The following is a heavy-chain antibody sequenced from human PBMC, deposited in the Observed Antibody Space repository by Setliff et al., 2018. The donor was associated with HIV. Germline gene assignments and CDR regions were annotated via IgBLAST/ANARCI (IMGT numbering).Heavy chain of an antibody. CDR1: GDVFDSFA. CDR3: AREPIGGDDAFDI. CDR2: IVPIFGTA. D-gene: IGHD2-21*02. J-gene: IGHJ3*02. V-gene: IGHV1-69*13. Sequence: GASVKVSCKASGDVFDSFAFNWVRQAPGQGLEWMGSIVPIFGTAVYAQQFQGRVTITADESTTTAYMELSSLRSEDTAIFYCAREPIGGDDAFDIWGQGTMVTVSS.